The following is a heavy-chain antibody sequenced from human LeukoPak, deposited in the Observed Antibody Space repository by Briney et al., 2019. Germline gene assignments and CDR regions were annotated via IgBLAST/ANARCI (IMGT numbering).Heavy chain of an antibody. CDR2: ISHDGII. D-gene: IGHD5-24*01. Sequence: GGSLRLSCETAGFTFSSYVVHWVRRTPGKGLVWVSRISHDGIISYADSVKGRFTISRDNAKNTLILQMNSLRVEDTAVYYCARDWVYKIDYWGRGTLVTVSS. CDR3: ARDWVYKIDY. J-gene: IGHJ4*02. CDR1: GFTFSSYV. V-gene: IGHV3-74*01.